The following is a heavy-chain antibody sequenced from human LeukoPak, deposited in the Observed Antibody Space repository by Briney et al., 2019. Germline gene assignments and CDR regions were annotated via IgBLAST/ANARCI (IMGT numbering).Heavy chain of an antibody. D-gene: IGHD5-24*01. V-gene: IGHV4-59*01. Sequence: SETLSLTCTVSGGSISSYYWSWIRQPPGKGLEWIGYIYYSGSTNYNPSLESRVTISVDTSKNQFSLKLSSVTAADTAVYYCARATRDGYSRYYFDYWGQGTLVTVSS. CDR2: IYYSGST. CDR1: GGSISSYY. J-gene: IGHJ4*02. CDR3: ARATRDGYSRYYFDY.